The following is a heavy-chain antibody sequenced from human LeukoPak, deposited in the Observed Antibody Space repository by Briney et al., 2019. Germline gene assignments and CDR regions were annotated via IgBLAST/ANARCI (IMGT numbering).Heavy chain of an antibody. CDR3: ARVFRVPYSSSSGVYYYYYMDV. CDR1: GGSISSYY. CDR2: IYTSGST. V-gene: IGHV4-4*07. Sequence: SETPSLTCTVSGGSISSYYWSWIRQPAGKGLEWIGRIYTSGSTNYNPSLKSRVTMSVDTSKNQFSLKLSSVTAADTAVYYCARVFRVPYSSSSGVYYYYYMDVWGKGTTVTVSS. D-gene: IGHD6-6*01. J-gene: IGHJ6*03.